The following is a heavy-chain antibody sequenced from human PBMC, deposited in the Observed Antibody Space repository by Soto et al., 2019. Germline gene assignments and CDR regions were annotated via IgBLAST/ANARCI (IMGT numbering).Heavy chain of an antibody. CDR2: TYYRSKWYN. CDR1: GDSVSSNSAA. CDR3: ARGYSSSWHNWFDP. Sequence: SHTLSLTCAISGDSVSSNSAAWNLIRQSPSRGLEWLGRTYYRSKWYNDYSVSVKSRITINPDTSKNQFSLQLNSVTPEDTAVYYCARGYSSSWHNWFDPWGQGTMVTVS. V-gene: IGHV6-1*01. D-gene: IGHD6-13*01. J-gene: IGHJ5*02.